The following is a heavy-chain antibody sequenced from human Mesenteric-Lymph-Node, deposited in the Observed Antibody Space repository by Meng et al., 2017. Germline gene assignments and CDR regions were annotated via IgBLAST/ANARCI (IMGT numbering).Heavy chain of an antibody. D-gene: IGHD3-10*01. V-gene: IGHV4-61*01. CDR3: ARDHFRETLYYGMDV. CDR2: IYYSGST. CDR1: GYSISSGYY. J-gene: IGHJ6*02. Sequence: SETLSLTCAVSGYSISSGYYWGWIRQPPGKGLEWIGYIYYSGSTNYNPSLKSRVTISVDTSKNQFSLKLSSVTAADTAVYYCARDHFRETLYYGMDVWGQGTTVTVSS.